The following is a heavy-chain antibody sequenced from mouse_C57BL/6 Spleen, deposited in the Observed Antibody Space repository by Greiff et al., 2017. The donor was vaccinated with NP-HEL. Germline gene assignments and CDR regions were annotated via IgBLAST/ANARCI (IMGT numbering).Heavy chain of an antibody. CDR1: GFTFSDYG. D-gene: IGHD2-2*01. CDR3: ARDGWLPFAY. J-gene: IGHJ3*01. Sequence: EVQLVESGGGLVKPGGSLKLSCAASGFTFSDYGMHWVRQAPEKGLEWVAYISSGSSTIYYADTVKGRFTISRDNAKNTLFLQMTSLRSEDTAMYYCARDGWLPFAYWGQGTLVTVSA. V-gene: IGHV5-17*01. CDR2: ISSGSSTI.